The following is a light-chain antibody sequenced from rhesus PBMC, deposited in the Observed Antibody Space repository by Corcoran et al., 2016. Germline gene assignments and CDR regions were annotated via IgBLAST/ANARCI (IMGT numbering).Light chain of an antibody. CDR1: QNIYSN. CDR3: QHYYDNPWT. V-gene: IGKV1-25*02. CDR2: AAS. Sequence: DIQMTQSPSALSASVGDRVTISCRASQNIYSNLAWYQQKPGKAPKLLIYAASSWQTGIPSRFSGSGSGTDFTLPISSLQPEDSAAYYCQHYYDNPWTFGQGTKVEIK. J-gene: IGKJ1*01.